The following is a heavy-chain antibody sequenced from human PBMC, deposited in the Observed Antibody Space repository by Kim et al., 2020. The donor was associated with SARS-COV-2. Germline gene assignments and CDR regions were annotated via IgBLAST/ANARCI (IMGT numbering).Heavy chain of an antibody. Sequence: SVKVSCKASGGTFSSYAISWVRQAPGQGLEWMGRIIPILGIANYAQKFQGRVTITADKSTSTAYMELSSPRSEETAVYYCARDTPYDCWSGYYNYYYYMDVWGKGTTVTVSS. J-gene: IGHJ6*03. D-gene: IGHD3-3*01. V-gene: IGHV1-69*04. CDR1: GGTFSSYA. CDR2: IIPILGIA. CDR3: ARDTPYDCWSGYYNYYYYMDV.